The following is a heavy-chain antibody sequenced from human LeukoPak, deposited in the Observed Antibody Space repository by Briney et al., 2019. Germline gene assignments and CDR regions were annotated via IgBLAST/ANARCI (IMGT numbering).Heavy chain of an antibody. D-gene: IGHD3-9*01. CDR2: IYSGGST. V-gene: IGHV3-66*04. CDR3: ARPLTGYTYGMDV. Sequence: GGSLRLSCVASGFTVSSNYMSWVRQAPGKGLEWVSVIYSGGSTYYADSVKGRFTISRDNPKNTLYLQMNSLRAEDTAVYYCARPLTGYTYGMDVWGQGTTVTVSS. CDR1: GFTVSSNY. J-gene: IGHJ6*02.